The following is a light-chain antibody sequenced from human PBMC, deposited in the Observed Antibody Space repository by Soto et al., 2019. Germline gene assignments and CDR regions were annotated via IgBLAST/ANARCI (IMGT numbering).Light chain of an antibody. Sequence: QSVLTQPPSVSRAPGQRVTVSCTGSSSNIGAGYEVHWYQQLPGTAPKLLIYGNSNRPSGVPDRFSGSKSGTSASLAITGLQAEDEADYYCQSYDSSLSVVFGGGTKVTVL. V-gene: IGLV1-40*01. CDR2: GNS. CDR1: SSNIGAGYE. J-gene: IGLJ2*01. CDR3: QSYDSSLSVV.